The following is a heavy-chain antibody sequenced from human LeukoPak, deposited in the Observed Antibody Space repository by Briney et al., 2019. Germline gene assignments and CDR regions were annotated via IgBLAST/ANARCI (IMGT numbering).Heavy chain of an antibody. D-gene: IGHD6-13*01. CDR2: INHSGST. CDR3: ARDLYSSRTNDAFVI. CDR1: GGSFSDYY. Sequence: PSETLSLTCAVYGGSFSDYYWSWIRQPPGKGLEWIGEINHSGSTNYNPSLKSRVTISVDTSKIQFSLKLSSVTAADTAVYYCARDLYSSRTNDAFVIWGQGTMVTVSS. J-gene: IGHJ3*02. V-gene: IGHV4-34*01.